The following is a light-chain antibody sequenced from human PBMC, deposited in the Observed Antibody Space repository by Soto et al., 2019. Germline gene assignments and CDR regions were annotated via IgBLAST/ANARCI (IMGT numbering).Light chain of an antibody. J-gene: IGKJ1*01. CDR1: QSVSSSY. Sequence: EIVLTQSPGTLSLSPGERATLSCRASQSVSSSYLAWYQQKPGQAPRLLIYGASSRATGIPGRFSGSGSGTDFTLTISRLEPEDFAVYYCQQYGSSPGGTFGKGTKVDI. CDR2: GAS. V-gene: IGKV3-20*01. CDR3: QQYGSSPGGT.